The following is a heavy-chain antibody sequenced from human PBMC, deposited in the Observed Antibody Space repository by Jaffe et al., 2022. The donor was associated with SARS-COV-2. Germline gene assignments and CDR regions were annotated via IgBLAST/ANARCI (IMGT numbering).Heavy chain of an antibody. CDR3: TKGNPGTKGGMDV. CDR2: IGLSGTT. J-gene: IGHJ6*02. CDR1: GLTLSSYA. D-gene: IGHD2-8*01. Sequence: EVQLLESGRGLVQPGGSLRLSCAASGLTLSSYAMSWVRQAPGKGLEWVSTIGLSGTTYYAASVKGRFTISRDTSENTLYLQMNSLRAEDTAAYYCTKGNPGTKGGMDVWGQGTTVTVSS. V-gene: IGHV3-23*01.